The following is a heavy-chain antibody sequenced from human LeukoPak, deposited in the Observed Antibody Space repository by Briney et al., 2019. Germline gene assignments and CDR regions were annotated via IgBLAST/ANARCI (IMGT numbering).Heavy chain of an antibody. CDR3: ARAGRYFDWLLSYGMDV. V-gene: IGHV1-2*02. Sequence: GASVKVSCKASGYTFTGYYMHWVRQAPGQGLEWMGWINPNSGGTNYAQKFQGRVTMTRDTSISTAYMELSRLRSDDTDVYYCARAGRYFDWLLSYGMDVWGQGTTVTVSS. J-gene: IGHJ6*02. D-gene: IGHD3-9*01. CDR2: INPNSGGT. CDR1: GYTFTGYY.